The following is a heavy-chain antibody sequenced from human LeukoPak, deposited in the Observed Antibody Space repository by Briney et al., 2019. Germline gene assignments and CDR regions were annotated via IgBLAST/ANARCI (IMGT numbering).Heavy chain of an antibody. CDR2: INPNSGGT. Sequence: GASVKVSCKVSGYTLTELSMHWVRQAPGQGLEWMGWINPNSGGTNYAQKFQGRVTMTRDTSISTAYMELSRLRSDDTAVYYCARGARKSDYWGQGTLVTVSS. CDR1: GYTLTELS. J-gene: IGHJ4*02. CDR3: ARGARKSDY. V-gene: IGHV1-2*02.